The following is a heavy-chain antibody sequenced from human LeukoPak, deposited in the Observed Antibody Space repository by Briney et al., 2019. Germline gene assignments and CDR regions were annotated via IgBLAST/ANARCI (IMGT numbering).Heavy chain of an antibody. CDR3: AREILGGFNPGAY. D-gene: IGHD1-14*01. J-gene: IGHJ4*02. Sequence: PGRSLRLSCAASGFTFSSYGMHWVRQAPGKGLEWVAVIWYDGSNKYYADSVKGRFTISKDNSKNTLYLQMNSLRAEDTAVYYCAREILGGFNPGAYWGQGTLVTVSS. CDR1: GFTFSSYG. CDR2: IWYDGSNK. V-gene: IGHV3-33*01.